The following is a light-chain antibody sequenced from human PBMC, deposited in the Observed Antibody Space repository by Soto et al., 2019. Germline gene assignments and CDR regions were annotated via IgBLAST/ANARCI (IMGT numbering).Light chain of an antibody. V-gene: IGLV2-14*03. J-gene: IGLJ3*02. CDR3: SSYTSISTLL. CDR2: DVD. CDR1: SSDGGGYNY. Sequence: QSALTQPASVSGSPGQSITISCTGTSSDGGGYNYVSWYQQHPGQAPKLMIYDVDNRPSGVSNRFFGSKSCNTASLTISGLQAEDEADYYCSSYTSISTLLFGGGTKLTVL.